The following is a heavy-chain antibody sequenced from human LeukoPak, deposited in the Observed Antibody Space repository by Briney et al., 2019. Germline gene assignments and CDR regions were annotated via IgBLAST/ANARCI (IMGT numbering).Heavy chain of an antibody. Sequence: GGSLRLSCAASGFTFSSYSMNWVRQAPGKGLEWDSSISSSSSYIYYADSVKGRFTISRDNAKNSLYLQMNSLRAEDTAEYYCARVSAAAGDYWGQGTLVTVSS. V-gene: IGHV3-21*01. J-gene: IGHJ4*02. CDR2: ISSSSSYI. CDR1: GFTFSSYS. D-gene: IGHD6-13*01. CDR3: ARVSAAAGDY.